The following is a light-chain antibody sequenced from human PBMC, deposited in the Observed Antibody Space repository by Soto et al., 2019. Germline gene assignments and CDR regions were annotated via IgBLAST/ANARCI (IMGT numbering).Light chain of an antibody. CDR2: AAS. CDR3: QQSYHTPLT. CDR1: QSVGIF. J-gene: IGKJ4*01. Sequence: DIQMTQSPSSLSASVGDRVTISCRASQSVGIFFQWYQQQPGKAPRLLIYAASTLQSGVPARFSGSGHGTDFTLTISSLQPEDFATYYCQQSYHTPLTFGGGTKVEV. V-gene: IGKV1-39*01.